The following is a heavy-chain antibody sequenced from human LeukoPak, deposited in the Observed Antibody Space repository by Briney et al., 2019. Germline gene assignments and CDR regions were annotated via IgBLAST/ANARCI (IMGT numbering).Heavy chain of an antibody. CDR2: IRYDGSNK. V-gene: IGHV3-30*02. CDR3: ARRNYDSSGYPNWYFDL. D-gene: IGHD3-22*01. Sequence: GGSLRLSCTASGFAFSNAGMHWVRQAPGKGLEWVAFIRYDGSNKYYADSVKGRFTISRDNAKNTLHLQMNSLRAEDTAVYYCARRNYDSSGYPNWYFDLWGRGTVVTVSS. CDR1: GFAFSNAG. J-gene: IGHJ2*01.